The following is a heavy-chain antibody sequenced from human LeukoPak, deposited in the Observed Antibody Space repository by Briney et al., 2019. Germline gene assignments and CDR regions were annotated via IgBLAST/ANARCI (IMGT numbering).Heavy chain of an antibody. CDR2: IYYSGST. V-gene: IGHV4-39*07. J-gene: IGHJ4*02. Sequence: SETLSLTCTVSGGSISSSSYYWGWIRQPPGKGLEWIGSIYYSGSTYYNPSLKSRVTISVDTSKNQFSLKLSSVTAADTAVYYCASQPRITIFGVVPYFDYWGQGTLVTVSS. D-gene: IGHD3-3*01. CDR1: GGSISSSSYY. CDR3: ASQPRITIFGVVPYFDY.